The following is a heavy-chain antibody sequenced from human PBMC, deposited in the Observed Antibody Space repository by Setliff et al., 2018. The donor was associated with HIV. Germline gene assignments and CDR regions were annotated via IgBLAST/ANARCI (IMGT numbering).Heavy chain of an antibody. CDR1: GYSFTSYG. CDR3: ARGRNYNSGMDV. J-gene: IGHJ6*02. D-gene: IGHD3-10*01. V-gene: IGHV1-18*01. CDR2: ISPYSRIT. Sequence: ASVKVSCKASGYSFTSYGIGWGRQAPGQGLEWIGWISPYSRITNYAPKFRDRVTMTTETSTNTAYLEVRSLSSDDTAVYYCARGRNYNSGMDVWGQGTTVTVSS.